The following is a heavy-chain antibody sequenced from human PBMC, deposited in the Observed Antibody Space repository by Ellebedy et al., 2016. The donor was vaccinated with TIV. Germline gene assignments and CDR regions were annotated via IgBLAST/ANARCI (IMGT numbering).Heavy chain of an antibody. J-gene: IGHJ4*02. D-gene: IGHD4/OR15-4a*01. CDR2: IKSDGSST. V-gene: IGHV3-74*01. CDR1: GFTFGRYR. CDR3: ARESDYGTRDFGY. Sequence: GESLKISCVASGFTFGRYRMHWVRQAPGNKLVWVSRIKSDGSSTTYADSVKGRFTTSRDNAKKSVYLQMNSLRAEDTAVYYCARESDYGTRDFGYWGQGTLVTVSS.